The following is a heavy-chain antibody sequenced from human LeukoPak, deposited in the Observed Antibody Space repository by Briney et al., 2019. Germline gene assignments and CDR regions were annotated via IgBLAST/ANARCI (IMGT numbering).Heavy chain of an antibody. CDR1: GFTFDDYG. CDR3: ARGSYYYDSTGYRDYWYFDL. J-gene: IGHJ2*01. V-gene: IGHV3-20*04. Sequence: GGSLRLSCAASGFTFDDYGMSWVRQAPGKGLEWVSGINWNGGSTGYADSVKGRFTISRDNAKNSLYLQMNSLRAEDTAVYYCARGSYYYDSTGYRDYWYFDLWGRGTLVIVSS. D-gene: IGHD3-22*01. CDR2: INWNGGST.